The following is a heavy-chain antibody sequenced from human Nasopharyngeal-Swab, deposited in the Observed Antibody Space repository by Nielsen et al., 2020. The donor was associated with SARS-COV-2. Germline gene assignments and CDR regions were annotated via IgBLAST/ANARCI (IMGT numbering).Heavy chain of an antibody. CDR3: ARSMVRGVKGPFDP. J-gene: IGHJ5*02. D-gene: IGHD3-10*01. Sequence: GESLKISCAASGFTFSSYAMSWVRQAPGKGLEWVSAISGSGGSTYYADSVKGRFTISRDNSKNTLYLQMNSLRAEDTAVYYCARSMVRGVKGPFDPWGQGTLVTVSS. V-gene: IGHV3-23*01. CDR1: GFTFSSYA. CDR2: ISGSGGST.